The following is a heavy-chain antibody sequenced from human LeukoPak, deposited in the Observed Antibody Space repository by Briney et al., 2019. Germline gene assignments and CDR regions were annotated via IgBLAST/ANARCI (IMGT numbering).Heavy chain of an antibody. V-gene: IGHV4-34*01. CDR3: ARGRFRSMTH. J-gene: IGHJ4*02. CDR1: GFTFSSNY. Sequence: PGGSLRLSCAASGFTFSSNYMSWVRQPPGKGLEWIGEINHSGSTNYNPSLKSRVTISVGTSKNQFSLKLSSVTAADSAVYYCARGRFRSMTHWGQGTLVTVSS. D-gene: IGHD3-3*01. CDR2: INHSGST.